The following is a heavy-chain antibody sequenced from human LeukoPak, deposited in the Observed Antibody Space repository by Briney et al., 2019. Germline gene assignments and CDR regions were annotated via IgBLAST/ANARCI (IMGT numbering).Heavy chain of an antibody. Sequence: GGSLRLSCAASGFTFSNYAMSWDRQAPGKGLEWVSSITGSGGSTDCADSVKSRFTISRDNSKNTLYLQMNGLRAEDTAVYYCAKELGRAADGTSYWGQGTLVTVSS. CDR1: GFTFSNYA. J-gene: IGHJ4*02. CDR3: AKELGRAADGTSY. D-gene: IGHD6-13*01. CDR2: ITGSGGST. V-gene: IGHV3-23*01.